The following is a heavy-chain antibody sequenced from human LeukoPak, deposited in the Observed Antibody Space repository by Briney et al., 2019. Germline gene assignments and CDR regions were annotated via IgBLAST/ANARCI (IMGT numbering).Heavy chain of an antibody. Sequence: PGGSLRLSCAASGFTFSSYAMSWVRQAPGKGLGWVSAISGSGGSTYYADSVKGRFTISRDNSKNTLYLQMNSLRAEDTAVYYCAKDRAHLEWLSDVWGQGTLVTVSS. CDR1: GFTFSSYA. D-gene: IGHD3-3*01. V-gene: IGHV3-23*01. J-gene: IGHJ4*02. CDR2: ISGSGGST. CDR3: AKDRAHLEWLSDV.